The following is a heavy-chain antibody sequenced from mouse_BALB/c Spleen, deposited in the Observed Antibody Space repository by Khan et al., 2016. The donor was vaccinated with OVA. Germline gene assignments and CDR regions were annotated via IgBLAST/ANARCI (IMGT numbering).Heavy chain of an antibody. Sequence: VELVESGAELVRPGASVKLSCKTSGYIFTSYWIHWVKQRSGQGLEWIARIYPGTDNTYYNEKLKDKATLTADKSSSNAYMQISSLKSEDSAFYFGAREEAWYYFDYCGQGSTLTVSS. V-gene: IGHV1-76*01. D-gene: IGHD3-2*02. J-gene: IGHJ2*01. CDR1: GYIFTSYW. CDR3: AREEAWYYFDY. CDR2: IYPGTDNT.